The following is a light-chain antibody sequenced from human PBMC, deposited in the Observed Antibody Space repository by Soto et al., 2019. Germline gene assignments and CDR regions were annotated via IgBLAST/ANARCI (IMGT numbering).Light chain of an antibody. V-gene: IGKV1-27*01. CDR3: QKYNSAPFT. Sequence: DIQMTQSPSSLSASVGDRVTITCRASQDISNFLVWFQQNPGKVPNLLIYVASTLQSGVPSRFSGSGSGTDFTLTISSLQPEDVATYFCQKYNSAPFTFGPGTTVDIK. CDR2: VAS. CDR1: QDISNF. J-gene: IGKJ3*01.